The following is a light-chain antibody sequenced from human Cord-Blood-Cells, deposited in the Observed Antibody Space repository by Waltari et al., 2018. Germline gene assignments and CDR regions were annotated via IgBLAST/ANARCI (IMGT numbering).Light chain of an antibody. Sequence: EIVLTQSPGTLSLSLGERATLPCRASQSVSSSYLAWYQQKPGQAPRILIYGASSRATGVPDRFSGSGSGTDFTLTISRLEPEDFAVYYCQQYGSSQEYTFGQGTKLEIK. V-gene: IGKV3-20*01. J-gene: IGKJ2*01. CDR1: QSVSSSY. CDR3: QQYGSSQEYT. CDR2: GAS.